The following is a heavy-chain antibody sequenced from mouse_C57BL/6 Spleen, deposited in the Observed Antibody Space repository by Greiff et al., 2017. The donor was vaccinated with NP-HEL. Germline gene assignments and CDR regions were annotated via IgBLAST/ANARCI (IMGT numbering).Heavy chain of an antibody. J-gene: IGHJ2*01. D-gene: IGHD3-1*01. CDR1: GFTFSSYA. CDR2: ISDGGSYT. Sequence: DVKLVESGGGLVKPGGSLKLSCAASGFTFSSYAMSWVRQTPEKRLEWVATISDGGSYTYYPDNVKGRFTISRDNAKNNLYLQMSHLKSEDTAMYYCAREGHSFYFDYWGQGTTLTVSS. V-gene: IGHV5-4*01. CDR3: AREGHSFYFDY.